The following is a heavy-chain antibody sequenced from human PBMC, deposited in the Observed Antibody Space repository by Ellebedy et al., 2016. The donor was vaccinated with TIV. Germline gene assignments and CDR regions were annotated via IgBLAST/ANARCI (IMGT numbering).Heavy chain of an antibody. CDR1: GFTFSSHW. V-gene: IGHV3-7*01. CDR3: ARDLCSSTSCSYYYGMDV. J-gene: IGHJ6*02. D-gene: IGHD2-2*01. CDR2: INEDGSDR. Sequence: PGGSLRLSCAASGFTFSSHWMNWVRQAPGKGLEWVANINEDGSDRYYVDSVKGRFTISRDNAKSSLYLQMNSLRAEDTAVYYCARDLCSSTSCSYYYGMDVWGQGTTVTVSS.